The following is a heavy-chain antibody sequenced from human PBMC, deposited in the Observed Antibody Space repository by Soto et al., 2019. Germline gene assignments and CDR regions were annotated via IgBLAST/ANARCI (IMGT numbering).Heavy chain of an antibody. CDR1: GFSLSTSGVG. J-gene: IGHJ6*02. V-gene: IGHV2-5*02. CDR2: IYWDDDK. CDR3: AHVIAARYYYDGIYV. D-gene: IGHD6-6*01. Sequence: QITLKESGPTLVKPTQTLTLTCTFSGFSLSTSGVGVGWIRQPPGKALEWLALIYWDDDKRYSPSLKSRLTMTQDTSKNQLLPTITNIDPVDTATYYCAHVIAARYYYDGIYVWGQGTTVTVSS.